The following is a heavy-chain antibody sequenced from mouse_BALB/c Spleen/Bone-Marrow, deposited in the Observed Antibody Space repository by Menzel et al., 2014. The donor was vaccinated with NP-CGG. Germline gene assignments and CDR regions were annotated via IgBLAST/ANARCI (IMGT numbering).Heavy chain of an antibody. D-gene: IGHD2-4*01. CDR3: AREATMITWFAY. CDR2: IWAGGST. Sequence: VRLMESGPGLVAPSQSLSITCTVSGFSLTSYGVHWVRQPPGKGLEWLGVIWAGGSTNYNSALMSRVSISKDNSKSQVFLKMNSLQTDDTAMYYCAREATMITWFAYWGQGTLVTVSA. CDR1: GFSLTSYG. V-gene: IGHV2-9*02. J-gene: IGHJ3*01.